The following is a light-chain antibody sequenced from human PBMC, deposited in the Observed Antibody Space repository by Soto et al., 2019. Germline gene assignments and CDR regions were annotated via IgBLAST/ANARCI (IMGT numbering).Light chain of an antibody. CDR2: DVS. Sequence: QSALTQPASVSGSPGQSITISCTGTSSDVGGYNYVSWYQQHPGKAPKLMIYDVSNRPSGVSNRFSGSKSGNTASLTISGLQAEDEADYYCSSYTSSSTQVFGGGTNSPS. CDR3: SSYTSSSTQV. CDR1: SSDVGGYNY. J-gene: IGLJ2*01. V-gene: IGLV2-14*01.